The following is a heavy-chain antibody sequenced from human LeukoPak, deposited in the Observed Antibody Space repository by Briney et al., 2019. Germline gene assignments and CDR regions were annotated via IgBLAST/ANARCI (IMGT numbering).Heavy chain of an antibody. D-gene: IGHD3-3*01. CDR1: GGSISSYY. Sequence: SGTLSLTCTVSGGSISSYYWSWIRQPAGKGLEWIGRIYTSGSTNYNPSLKSRVTMSVDTSKNQFSLKLSSVTAADTAVYYCAREWEWINTILWDNSYYYMDVWGKGTTVTVSS. J-gene: IGHJ6*03. V-gene: IGHV4-4*07. CDR3: AREWEWINTILWDNSYYYMDV. CDR2: IYTSGST.